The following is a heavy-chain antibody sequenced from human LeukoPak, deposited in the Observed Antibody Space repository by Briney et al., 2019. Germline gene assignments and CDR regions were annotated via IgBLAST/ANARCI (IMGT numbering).Heavy chain of an antibody. D-gene: IGHD2-15*01. CDR1: GFPFDDYG. V-gene: IGHV3-20*04. CDR2: INWNGGST. Sequence: GGSLRLSCAASGFPFDDYGMNWVRQVPGKGLEWVSGINWNGGSTGYADSVKGRFTISRDNAKNSLYLQMNSLRAEDMAVYYCARDFPDCSGGSCYIFDYWGQGTLVTVSS. J-gene: IGHJ4*02. CDR3: ARDFPDCSGGSCYIFDY.